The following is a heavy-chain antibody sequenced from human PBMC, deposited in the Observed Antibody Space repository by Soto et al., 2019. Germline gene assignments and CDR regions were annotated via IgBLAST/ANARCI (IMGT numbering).Heavy chain of an antibody. Sequence: GSLRLSCAASGFTFSSYAMHWVRQAPGKGLEWVAVISYDGSNKYYAGSVKGRFTISRDNSKNTLYLQMNSLRAEDTAVYYCARSVDTAMVGDYYYYYGMDVWGQGTTVTVSS. CDR2: ISYDGSNK. CDR3: ARSVDTAMVGDYYYYYGMDV. CDR1: GFTFSSYA. D-gene: IGHD5-18*01. V-gene: IGHV3-30-3*01. J-gene: IGHJ6*02.